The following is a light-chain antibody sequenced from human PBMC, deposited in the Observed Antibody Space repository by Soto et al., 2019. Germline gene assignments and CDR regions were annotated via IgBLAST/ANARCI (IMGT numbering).Light chain of an antibody. CDR2: SAS. J-gene: IGKJ5*01. Sequence: DIQMTQSPSSLSASVGDRVTITCRASQGISVYLAWYQQKPGKVPKLLIYSASTLQSGVPSRFSGSGSGTDFTLTISSLQPEDVATYFCQKFNTAPLTFGQGTRLEIK. V-gene: IGKV1-27*01. CDR3: QKFNTAPLT. CDR1: QGISVY.